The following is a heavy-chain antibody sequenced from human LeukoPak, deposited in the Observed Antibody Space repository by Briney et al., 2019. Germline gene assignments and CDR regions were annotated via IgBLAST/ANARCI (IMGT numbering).Heavy chain of an antibody. CDR1: GFTFSSYS. V-gene: IGHV3-21*01. CDR2: ISSSSSYI. CDR3: ARDRAQQWLVHLNWFDP. D-gene: IGHD6-19*01. J-gene: IGHJ5*02. Sequence: GGSLRLSCAASGFTFSSYSMNWVRQAPGKGLEWVSSISSSSSYIYYADSVKGRFTISRDNAKNSLYLQMNSLRAEDTAVYYCARDRAQQWLVHLNWFDPWGQGTLVTVSS.